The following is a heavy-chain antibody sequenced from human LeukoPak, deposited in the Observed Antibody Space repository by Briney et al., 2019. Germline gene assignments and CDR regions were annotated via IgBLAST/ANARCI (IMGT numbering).Heavy chain of an antibody. CDR2: ISYDGSNK. V-gene: IGHV3-30-3*01. CDR1: GFTFSSYA. Sequence: GSLRLSCAASGFTFSSYAMHWVRQAPGKGLEWVAAISYDGSNKYYADSVKGRFTISRDNSKNTLYLQMNSLRAEDTAVYYCARPTLRDYYDSSGYLTYWGQGTLVTVSS. CDR3: ARPTLRDYYDSSGYLTY. J-gene: IGHJ4*02. D-gene: IGHD3-22*01.